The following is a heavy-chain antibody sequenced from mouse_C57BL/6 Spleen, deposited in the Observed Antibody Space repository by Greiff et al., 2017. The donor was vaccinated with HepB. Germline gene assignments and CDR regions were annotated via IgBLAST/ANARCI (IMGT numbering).Heavy chain of an antibody. CDR3: ARLPAGRYYFDY. D-gene: IGHD4-1*01. CDR1: GYTFTSYG. V-gene: IGHV1-81*01. Sequence: QVQLQQSGAELARPGASVKLSCKASGYTFTSYGISWVKQRTGQGLEWIGEIYPRSGNTYYNEQFKGKSTLTADKSSSTAYMKLRSLTSEDSAVYFCARLPAGRYYFDYGGPGTTLTVSS. J-gene: IGHJ2*01. CDR2: IYPRSGNT.